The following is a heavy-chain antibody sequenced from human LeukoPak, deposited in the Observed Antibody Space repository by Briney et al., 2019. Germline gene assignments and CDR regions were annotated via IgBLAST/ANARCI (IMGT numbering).Heavy chain of an antibody. CDR3: ASIGTTVTTFDY. CDR2: IYYSGST. Sequence: IPSETLSLTCTVSGGSISSSSYYWGWIRQPPGKGLEWIGSIYYSGSTYYNPSLKSRVTISVDTSKNQFSLKLSSVTAADTAVYYCASIGTTVTTFDYWGQGTLVTVSS. J-gene: IGHJ4*02. D-gene: IGHD4-17*01. V-gene: IGHV4-39*07. CDR1: GGSISSSSYY.